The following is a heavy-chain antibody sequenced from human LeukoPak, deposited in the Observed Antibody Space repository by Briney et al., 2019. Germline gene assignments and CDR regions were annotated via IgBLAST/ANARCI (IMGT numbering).Heavy chain of an antibody. D-gene: IGHD3-22*01. V-gene: IGHV3-30-3*01. CDR2: ITYDGSNK. CDR3: ARDNSGYPFDAFDS. J-gene: IGHJ3*02. CDR1: GFTFSNFA. Sequence: GRSLRLSCAASGFTFSNFAMHWVRQAPGKGLEWVAVITYDGSNKYCADSVKGRFTISRDNSKNTLYLQMNSLRAEDTAVYYCARDNSGYPFDAFDSWGQGTMVTVSS.